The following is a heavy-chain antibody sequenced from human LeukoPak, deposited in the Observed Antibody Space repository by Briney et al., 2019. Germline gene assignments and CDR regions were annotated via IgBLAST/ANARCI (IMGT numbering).Heavy chain of an antibody. CDR2: IIPIFGTA. J-gene: IGHJ5*02. CDR1: GGTFSSYA. V-gene: IGHV1-69*05. D-gene: IGHD3-3*01. Sequence: SVKVSCKASGGTFSSYAFSWVRQAPGQGLEWMGGIIPIFGTANYAQKFQGRVTITTDESTSTAYMELSSLRSEDTAVYYCARGGRDFWSGYTNANWFDPWGQGTLVSVSS. CDR3: ARGGRDFWSGYTNANWFDP.